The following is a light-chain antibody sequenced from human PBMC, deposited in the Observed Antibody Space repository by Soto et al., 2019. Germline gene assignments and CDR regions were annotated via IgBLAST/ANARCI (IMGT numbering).Light chain of an antibody. CDR1: SSDVGVYNY. J-gene: IGLJ3*02. CDR3: SSYTSSVTLV. V-gene: IGLV2-14*01. CDR2: EVS. Sequence: QSALTQPASVSGSPGQSITISCTGTSSDVGVYNYVSWYQQHPGKAPKLMIYEVSNRPSGISNRFSGSKSGNTASLTISGLQADDEADYYCSSYTSSVTLVFGGGTQLTVL.